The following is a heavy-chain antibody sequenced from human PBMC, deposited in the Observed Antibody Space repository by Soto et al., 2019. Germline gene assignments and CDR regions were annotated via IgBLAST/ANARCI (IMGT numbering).Heavy chain of an antibody. CDR2: IYHSGST. Sequence: PSETLSLTCAVSGGSISSGGYSWSWIRQPPGKGLEWIGYIYHSGSTYYNPSLKSRVTISVDRSKNQFSLKLSSVTAADTAVYYCVRGNPQTPPGPSSIAAASGDYYYGMDVWGQGTTVTVSS. CDR1: GGSISSGGYS. V-gene: IGHV4-30-2*01. D-gene: IGHD6-6*01. J-gene: IGHJ6*02. CDR3: VRGNPQTPPGPSSIAAASGDYYYGMDV.